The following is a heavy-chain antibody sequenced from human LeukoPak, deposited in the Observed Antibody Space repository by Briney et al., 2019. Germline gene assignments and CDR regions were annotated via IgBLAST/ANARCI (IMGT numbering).Heavy chain of an antibody. D-gene: IGHD6-13*01. CDR2: IWYDGSNK. Sequence: QPGGSLRLSCAASGFTFSSYGMHWVRQAPGKGLEWVAVIWYDGSNKYYADSVKGRFTISRDNSKNTLYLQMNSLRAEDTAVYYCATLPGYSDAFDIWGQGTMVTVSS. V-gene: IGHV3-33*01. J-gene: IGHJ3*02. CDR3: ATLPGYSDAFDI. CDR1: GFTFSSYG.